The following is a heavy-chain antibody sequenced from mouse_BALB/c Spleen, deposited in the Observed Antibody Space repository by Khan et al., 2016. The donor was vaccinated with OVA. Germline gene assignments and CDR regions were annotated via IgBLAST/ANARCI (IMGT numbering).Heavy chain of an antibody. CDR2: ISRAADYT. J-gene: IGHJ3*01. V-gene: IGHV5-9-3*01. D-gene: IGHD1-1*01. CDR1: GFTFSSFS. CDR3: ARHNYGPFAY. Sequence: EVELVESGGGLVKPGGPLRLSCAASGFTFSSFSMSWVRQTPEKRLEWVATISRAADYTYYPDSVQGRFTISRDNAKNTVYLQLSSLTSEDTAMYYCARHNYGPFAYWGQGTLVTVSA.